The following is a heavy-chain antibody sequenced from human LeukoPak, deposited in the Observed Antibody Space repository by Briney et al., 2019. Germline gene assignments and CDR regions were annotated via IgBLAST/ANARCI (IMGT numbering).Heavy chain of an antibody. CDR3: ARSCYDFYGSGDYYYYYYMDV. CDR1: GFIFSNDA. Sequence: GGSLRLSCAASGFIFSNDAMSWVRQAPGKGLEWVCSISNRGDRTYYAASVRGRPTISRDNSKNTLFLEMNSLRAEDTAVYYCARSCYDFYGSGDYYYYYYMDVWGKGTTVTVSS. V-gene: IGHV3-23*01. J-gene: IGHJ6*03. CDR2: ISNRGDRT. D-gene: IGHD3-3*01.